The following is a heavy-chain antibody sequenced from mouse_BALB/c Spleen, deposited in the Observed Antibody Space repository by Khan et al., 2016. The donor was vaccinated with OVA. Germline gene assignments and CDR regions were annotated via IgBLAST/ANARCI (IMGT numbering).Heavy chain of an antibody. D-gene: IGHD1-1*01. CDR2: ISGDSNTI. CDR1: GFTFSSYG. Sequence: EVELVESGGGLVQPGGSRKLSCAASGFTFSSYGMHWVRQAPETGLEWVAYISGDSNTIYYADTVKGRFTISRDTPKNTLFLQMTSLMSEDTARYYGATSYFYGYYFDYWGPGTTLTVSS. CDR3: ATSYFYGYYFDY. V-gene: IGHV5-17*02. J-gene: IGHJ2*01.